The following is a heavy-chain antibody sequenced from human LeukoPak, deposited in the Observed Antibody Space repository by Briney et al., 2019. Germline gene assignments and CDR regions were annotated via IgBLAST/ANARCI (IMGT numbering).Heavy chain of an antibody. J-gene: IGHJ6*03. CDR2: MNPNSGNT. CDR3: ARAYYDFWSGYRSYYMDV. Sequence: ASVKVSCKASGYTFTSYDINWVRQATGQGLEWMGWMNPNSGNTGYAQKFQGRVTITRNTSISTAYMELGSLRSEDTAVYYCARAYYDFWSGYRSYYMDVWGKGTTVTVSS. V-gene: IGHV1-8*03. CDR1: GYTFTSYD. D-gene: IGHD3-3*01.